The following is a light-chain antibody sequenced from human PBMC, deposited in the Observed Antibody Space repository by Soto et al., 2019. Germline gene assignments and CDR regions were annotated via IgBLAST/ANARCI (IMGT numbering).Light chain of an antibody. J-gene: IGKJ2*01. V-gene: IGKV3-20*01. CDR1: QSVSSSY. Sequence: EIVLTQSPGTLSLSPGERATLSCRASQSVSSSYLAWYQQKPGQAPRLLIYGASSRATGIPDRFSGSGSGKDFTLTRSRLEPEDFAVYYCQQYGSSPYTFGQGTKLEIK. CDR3: QQYGSSPYT. CDR2: GAS.